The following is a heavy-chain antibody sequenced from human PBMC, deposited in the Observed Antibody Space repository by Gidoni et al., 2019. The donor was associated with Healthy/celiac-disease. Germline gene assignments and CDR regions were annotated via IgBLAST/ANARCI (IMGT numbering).Heavy chain of an antibody. V-gene: IGHV1-8*01. CDR2: MNPNSGNT. CDR1: GYTFTSYA. J-gene: IGHJ5*02. CDR3: ARGPPPRGDHTDWFDP. Sequence: QVQLVQSGAEVKKPGASVKVSCKASGYTFTSYAINWVRQATGQGLEWMGWMNPNSGNTGYAQKFQGRVTMTRNTSISTAYMELSSLRSEDTAVYYCARGPPPRGDHTDWFDPWGQGTLVTVSS. D-gene: IGHD2-21*02.